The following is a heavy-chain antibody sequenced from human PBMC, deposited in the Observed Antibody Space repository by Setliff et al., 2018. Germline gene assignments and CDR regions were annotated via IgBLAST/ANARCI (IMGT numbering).Heavy chain of an antibody. Sequence: ASVKVSCKASGGTFSSYGISWVRQAPGQGLEWMGGTIPMFGTTNYARKFQGRVTIMTDESTSTAYMQLSSLGSGDTAVYYCVREGVDSRSSTDYRYYMDVWGKGTTVTVS. V-gene: IGHV1-69*05. CDR1: GGTFSSYG. J-gene: IGHJ6*03. CDR2: TIPMFGTT. D-gene: IGHD3-22*01. CDR3: VREGVDSRSSTDYRYYMDV.